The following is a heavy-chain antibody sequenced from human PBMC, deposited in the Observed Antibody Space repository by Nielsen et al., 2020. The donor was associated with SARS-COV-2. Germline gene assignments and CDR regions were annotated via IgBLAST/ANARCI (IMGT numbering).Heavy chain of an antibody. CDR3: ARVGGYGLLWFGELLS. D-gene: IGHD3-10*01. Sequence: GVLKISCAASGFTFDDYGMSWVRQAPGKGLEWVSGINWNGGSTGYADSVKGRFTISRDNAKNSLYLQMNSLRAEDTALYHCARVGGYGLLWFGELLSWGQGTLVTVSS. CDR2: INWNGGST. J-gene: IGHJ5*02. CDR1: GFTFDDYG. V-gene: IGHV3-20*01.